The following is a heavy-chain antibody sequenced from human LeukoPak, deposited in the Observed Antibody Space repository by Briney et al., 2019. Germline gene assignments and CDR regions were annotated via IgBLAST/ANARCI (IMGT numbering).Heavy chain of an antibody. CDR3: ARERMTATH. J-gene: IGHJ4*02. CDR1: GGSISSSSYY. CDR2: IYYSGST. D-gene: IGHD2-21*02. V-gene: IGHV4-39*02. Sequence: PSETLSLTCTVSGGSISSSSYYWGWIRQPPGKGLEWIGSIYYSGSTYYNPSLKSRVTISVDTSKNQFSLKLSSVTAADTAVYYCARERMTATHWGQGTLVTVSS.